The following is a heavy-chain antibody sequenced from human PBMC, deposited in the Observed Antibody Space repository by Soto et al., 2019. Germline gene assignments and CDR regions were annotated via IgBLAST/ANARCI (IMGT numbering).Heavy chain of an antibody. CDR2: ISSGTSTI. V-gene: IGHV3-48*01. J-gene: IGHJ4*02. Sequence: GGSLRLSCAASGFTFSSYSMNWVRQAPGKGLEWVSYISSGTSTIYYADSVKGRFTISRDNAKNSLFLQMNSLRAEDTAVYYCARTRGYCSSYSCYYLDYWGQGTLVTVSS. CDR3: ARTRGYCSSYSCYYLDY. CDR1: GFTFSSYS. D-gene: IGHD2-2*01.